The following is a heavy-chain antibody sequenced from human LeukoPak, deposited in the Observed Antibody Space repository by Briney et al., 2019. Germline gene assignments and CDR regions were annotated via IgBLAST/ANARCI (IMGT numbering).Heavy chain of an antibody. CDR2: ISAYNGNT. Sequence: ASVKASCKASGYTFSGYGISWVRQAPGQGLEWMGWISAYNGNTNYAKKLQGRVTMTTDTSTTTAYMELRSLRSDDTAVYYCARDDLGYCNGGSCYSLYDYWGQGTLVTVSS. V-gene: IGHV1-18*01. CDR3: ARDDLGYCNGGSCYSLYDY. CDR1: GYTFSGYG. J-gene: IGHJ4*02. D-gene: IGHD2-15*01.